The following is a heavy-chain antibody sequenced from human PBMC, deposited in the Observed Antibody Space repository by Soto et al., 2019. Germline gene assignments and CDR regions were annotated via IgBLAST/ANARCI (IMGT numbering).Heavy chain of an antibody. V-gene: IGHV1-18*01. CDR1: GYTFTSYG. Sequence: GASVKVSCKASGYTFTSYGISWVRQAPGQGLEWMGWISAYNGNTNYAQKLQGRVTMTTDTSTSTAYMELRSLRSDDTAVYYCARDRYGILTGYLYDYYYGMDVWGQGTTVTVSS. CDR3: ARDRYGILTGYLYDYYYGMDV. J-gene: IGHJ6*02. CDR2: ISAYNGNT. D-gene: IGHD3-9*01.